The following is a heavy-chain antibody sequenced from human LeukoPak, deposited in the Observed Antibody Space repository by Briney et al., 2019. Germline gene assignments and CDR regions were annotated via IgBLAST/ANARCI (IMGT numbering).Heavy chain of an antibody. D-gene: IGHD3-22*01. CDR3: ASRLYDSARNFDY. V-gene: IGHV4-4*02. J-gene: IGHJ4*02. CDR2: IYHSGST. Sequence: PSETLPLTCAVSGGSISISHWWSRVRQPPGKGLEWSGEIYHSGSTNYNPSLKSQVTISVDKSKNQFSLRLSSVTAADTAVYYCASRLYDSARNFDYWGQGTLVTVSS. CDR1: GGSISISHW.